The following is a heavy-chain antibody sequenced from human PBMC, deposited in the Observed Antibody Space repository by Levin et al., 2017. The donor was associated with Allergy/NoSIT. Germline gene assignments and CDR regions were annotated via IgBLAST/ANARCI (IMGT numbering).Heavy chain of an antibody. CDR2: ISYDGSNK. J-gene: IGHJ4*02. V-gene: IGHV3-30*18. D-gene: IGHD3-22*01. CDR1: GFTFSSYG. Sequence: PGGSLRLSCAASGFTFSSYGMHWVRQAPGKGLEWVAVISYDGSNKYYADSVKGRFTISRDNSKNTLYLQMNSLRAEDTAVYYCAKGRSIVVVNKLFDYWGQGTLVTVSS. CDR3: AKGRSIVVVNKLFDY.